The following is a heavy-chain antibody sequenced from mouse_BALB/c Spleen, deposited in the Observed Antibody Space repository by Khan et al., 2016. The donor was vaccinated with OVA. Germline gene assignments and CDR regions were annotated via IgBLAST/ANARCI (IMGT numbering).Heavy chain of an antibody. CDR2: IWSDGSR. CDR3: AKNQAGYAMNY. CDR1: GFSLTNYG. Sequence: QVQLKESGPGLVQPSQSLSITCTVSGFSLTNYGVHWLRQSPGKGLEWLGVIWSDGSRDYNAAFMSRLYITKDNSKSQVFFKMNSLQTDDTAIYYCAKNQAGYAMNYWGQGTSVTVSS. V-gene: IGHV2-5*01. J-gene: IGHJ4*01.